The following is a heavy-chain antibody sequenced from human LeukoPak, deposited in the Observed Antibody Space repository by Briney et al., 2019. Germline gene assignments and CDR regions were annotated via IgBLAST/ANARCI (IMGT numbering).Heavy chain of an antibody. CDR1: GFTFSSYA. Sequence: GGSLRLSCAASGFTFSSYAMSWVRQAPGKGLEWVSAISGSGGSTYYADSVKGRFTISRDNSKNTLYLQMNSLRAEDTAVYYCAKVFVDQITRYNDFWSGYDYWAREPWSPSPQ. V-gene: IGHV3-23*01. CDR3: AKVFVDQITRYNDFWSGYDY. J-gene: IGHJ4*02. D-gene: IGHD3-3*01. CDR2: ISGSGGST.